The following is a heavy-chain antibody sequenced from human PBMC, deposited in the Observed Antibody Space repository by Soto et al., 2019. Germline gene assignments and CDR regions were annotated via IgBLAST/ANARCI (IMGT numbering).Heavy chain of an antibody. Sequence: EVQLVESGGGLVQPGGSLRLSCAASGFTFSSYWMHWVRQAPGKGLVWVSRINSDGSRTSYADSVKGRFTLSRDNAKNTPYLQMNSLRAEDTAVYYGAGDTSCWERYCYGMDVWGQGTTVTVSS. CDR2: INSDGSRT. D-gene: IGHD2-2*01. V-gene: IGHV3-74*01. CDR3: AGDTSCWERYCYGMDV. CDR1: GFTFSSYW. J-gene: IGHJ6*02.